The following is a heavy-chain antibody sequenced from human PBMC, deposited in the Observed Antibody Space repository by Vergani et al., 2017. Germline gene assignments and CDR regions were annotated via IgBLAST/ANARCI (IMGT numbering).Heavy chain of an antibody. CDR3: ARGAARPGFYYYYMDV. D-gene: IGHD6-6*01. CDR2: ISSSSSYI. J-gene: IGHJ6*03. V-gene: IGHV3-21*01. CDR1: GFTFSSYS. Sequence: EVQLVESGGGLVKPGGSLRLSCAASGFTFSSYSMNWVRQAPGKGLEWVSSISSSSSYIYYADSVQGRFTISRDNAKNSLYLQMNSLRAEDTAVYYCARGAARPGFYYYYMDVWGKGTTVTVSS.